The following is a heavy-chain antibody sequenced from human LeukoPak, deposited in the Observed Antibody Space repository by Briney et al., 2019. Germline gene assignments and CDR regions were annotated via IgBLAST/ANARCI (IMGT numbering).Heavy chain of an antibody. Sequence: SETLSLTCAVYGGSFSGYYWSWIRQPPGKGLEWIGEINHSGSTNYNPSLKSRVTISVDTSKNQFSLKLSSVTAADTAVYYCARVLHEGDFDYWGQGTLVTVSS. V-gene: IGHV4-34*01. J-gene: IGHJ4*02. CDR2: INHSGST. CDR1: GGSFSGYY. CDR3: ARVLHEGDFDY. D-gene: IGHD3-10*01.